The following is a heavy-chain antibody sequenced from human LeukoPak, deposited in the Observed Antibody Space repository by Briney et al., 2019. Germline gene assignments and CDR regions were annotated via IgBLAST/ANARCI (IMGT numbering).Heavy chain of an antibody. CDR1: GYTFTSYG. CDR2: ISAYNGNT. CDR3: ARDGPQYSRTRGEYFDY. V-gene: IGHV1-18*01. Sequence: ASVKVSCMASGYTFTSYGISWVRQAPGQGLEWMGWISAYNGNTNYAQKLQGRVTMTTDTSTSTAYMELRSLRSDDTAVYYCARDGPQYSRTRGEYFDYWGQGTLVTVSS. J-gene: IGHJ4*02. D-gene: IGHD3-16*01.